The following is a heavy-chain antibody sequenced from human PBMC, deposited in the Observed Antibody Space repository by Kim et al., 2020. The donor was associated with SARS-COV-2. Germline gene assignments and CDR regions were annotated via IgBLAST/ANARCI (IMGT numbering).Heavy chain of an antibody. CDR1: GFTFSSYW. J-gene: IGHJ4*02. CDR2: INSDGSST. V-gene: IGHV3-74*01. CDR3: ARVEVGRWLQLWYFDY. D-gene: IGHD5-12*01. Sequence: GGSLRLSCAASGFTFSSYWMHWVRQAPGKGLVWVSRINSDGSSTSYADSVKGRFTISRDNAKNTLYLQMNSLRAEDTAVYYCARVEVGRWLQLWYFDYWGKGTRVTVSS.